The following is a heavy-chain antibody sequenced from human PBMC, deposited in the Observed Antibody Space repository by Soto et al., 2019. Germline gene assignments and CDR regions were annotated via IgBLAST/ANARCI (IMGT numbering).Heavy chain of an antibody. D-gene: IGHD3-10*01. Sequence: EVQLLESGGDLVQPAGSLRLSCAASGFTFSSYAMSRVRQAPGKGLEWVSAISGSGGSTNYADSVKGRFTISRDNSKNTLFLQMNTLRAEDTAVYYCAKPRATMVIYFGMDVWGQGTTVTV. V-gene: IGHV3-23*01. J-gene: IGHJ6*02. CDR3: AKPRATMVIYFGMDV. CDR2: ISGSGGST. CDR1: GFTFSSYA.